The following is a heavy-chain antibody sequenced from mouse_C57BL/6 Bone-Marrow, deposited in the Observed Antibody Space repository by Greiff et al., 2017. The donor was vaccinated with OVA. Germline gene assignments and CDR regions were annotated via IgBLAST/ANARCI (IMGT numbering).Heavy chain of an antibody. Sequence: EVQLQQSGAELVRPGASVKLSCTASGFNIKDGYMHWVKQRPEQGLEWIGWIDPENGDTEYASKFQGKATITADTSSNTAYLQLSSLTSEDTAVYYCTPVVAMDYWGQGTTLTVSS. J-gene: IGHJ2*01. V-gene: IGHV14-4*01. CDR3: TPVVAMDY. CDR1: GFNIKDGY. D-gene: IGHD1-1*01. CDR2: IDPENGDT.